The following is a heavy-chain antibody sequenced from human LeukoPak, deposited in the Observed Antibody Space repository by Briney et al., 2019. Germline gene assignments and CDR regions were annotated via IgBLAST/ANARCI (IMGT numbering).Heavy chain of an antibody. J-gene: IGHJ4*02. CDR1: GGTFSSYG. D-gene: IGHD1-26*01. Sequence: SCKASGGTFSSYGMHWVRQAPGKGLEWVAFIRYDGSNKYYADSVKGRFTISRDNSKNTLYLQMNSLRAEDTAVYYCAKGSGSYFGYWGQGTLVTVSS. CDR3: AKGSGSYFGY. V-gene: IGHV3-30*02. CDR2: IRYDGSNK.